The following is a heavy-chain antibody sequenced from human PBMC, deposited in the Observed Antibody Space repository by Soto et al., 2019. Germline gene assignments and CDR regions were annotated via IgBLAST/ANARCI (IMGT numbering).Heavy chain of an antibody. Sequence: GSLRLSCAASGTTVSTNYMSWVRQAPGKGLEWVSVIYSDGKTYYADSVKGRFTISRDNSKNTLYLQMNSLRAEDTAVYYCAKDPREQWLVLDYWGQGTLVTVSS. CDR2: IYSDGKT. CDR1: GTTVSTNY. CDR3: AKDPREQWLVLDY. V-gene: IGHV3-53*01. D-gene: IGHD6-19*01. J-gene: IGHJ4*02.